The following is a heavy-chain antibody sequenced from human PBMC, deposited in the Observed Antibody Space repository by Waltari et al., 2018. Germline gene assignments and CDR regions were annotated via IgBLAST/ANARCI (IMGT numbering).Heavy chain of an antibody. V-gene: IGHV1-8*01. CDR3: ARGLRFWSGYLLVVPNWFDP. J-gene: IGHJ5*02. CDR1: GYTFTSYD. Sequence: QVQLVQSGAEVKKPGASVKVSCKASGYTFTSYDINWVRTATGQGIEWMGWIKPNSGNTGYAQKFESRVTMTRNTSISTAYMELSSLRSEDTAVYYCARGLRFWSGYLLVVPNWFDPWGQGTLVTVSS. CDR2: IKPNSGNT. D-gene: IGHD3-3*01.